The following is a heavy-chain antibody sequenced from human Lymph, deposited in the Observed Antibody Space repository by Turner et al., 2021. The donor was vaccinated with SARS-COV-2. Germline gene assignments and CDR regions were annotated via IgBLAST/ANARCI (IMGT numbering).Heavy chain of an antibody. Sequence: QVQLVQSGAEVKKPGASVKVSCKASGYTFTGYYMHWVRQAPGQGLEWMGWINPNWGGTNYEQKFQGRVTMTRDTSISTAYMELSRLRSDDTAVYYCARDVERYNDFWSGYSGGYGLDVWGQGTTVTVSS. CDR1: GYTFTGYY. CDR2: INPNWGGT. J-gene: IGHJ6*02. D-gene: IGHD3-3*01. CDR3: ARDVERYNDFWSGYSGGYGLDV. V-gene: IGHV1-2*02.